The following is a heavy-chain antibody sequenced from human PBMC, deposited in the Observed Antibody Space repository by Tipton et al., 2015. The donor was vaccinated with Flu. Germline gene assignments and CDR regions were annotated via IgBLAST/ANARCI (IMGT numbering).Heavy chain of an antibody. CDR1: GEALSSGYSY. CDR3: AGAPTTAVAYI. CDR2: IFTTGST. J-gene: IGHJ4*02. V-gene: IGHV4-61*02. Sequence: GEALSSGYSYWSWVRQPAGKGLEWIGRIFTTGSTNYNPSLKSRVTISVDTSKNQFSLTLSSVTAADTAVYYCAGAPTTAVAYIWGQGTLVTVSS. D-gene: IGHD6-19*01.